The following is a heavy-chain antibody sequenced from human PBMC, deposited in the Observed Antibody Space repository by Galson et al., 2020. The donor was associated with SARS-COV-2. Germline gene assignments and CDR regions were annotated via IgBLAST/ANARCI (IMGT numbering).Heavy chain of an antibody. D-gene: IGHD4-17*01. Sequence: ASETLSLTCSVAGGSITNINHYWAWIRQTPEKGLEWIGSIFYSGVVHYNPSLSSRITITSDTPKNPFYLKLRSVTAADTAVYFCAKDAGDYEGGYNYVDPWGQGTLVNVSS. V-gene: IGHV4-39*07. J-gene: IGHJ5*01. CDR3: AKDAGDYEGGYNYVDP. CDR1: GGSITNINHY. CDR2: IFYSGVV.